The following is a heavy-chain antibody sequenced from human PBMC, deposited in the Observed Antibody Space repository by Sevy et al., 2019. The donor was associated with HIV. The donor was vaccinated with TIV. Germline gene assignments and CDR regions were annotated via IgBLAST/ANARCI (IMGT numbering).Heavy chain of an antibody. V-gene: IGHV3-23*01. CDR1: GFTFSSYA. Sequence: GGSLRLSCAASGFTFSSYAMSWVRQAPGKGLERVSAISGSGGSTYYADSVKGRFTTSRDNSKNTLYLQMNSLRAEDTAVYYCAKDTDYYDSSGYYYVDYWGQGTLVTVSS. J-gene: IGHJ4*02. CDR2: ISGSGGST. D-gene: IGHD3-22*01. CDR3: AKDTDYYDSSGYYYVDY.